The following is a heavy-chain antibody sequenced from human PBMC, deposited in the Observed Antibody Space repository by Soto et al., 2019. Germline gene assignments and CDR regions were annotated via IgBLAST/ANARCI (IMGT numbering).Heavy chain of an antibody. V-gene: IGHV4-34*01. Sequence: QVQLQQWGAGLLKPSETLSLTCAVYGGSFSGYYWSWIRQPPGKGLEWIGEINHSGSTHYNPSPKSGVTLSVDTSKCLFSWELTYVTAEDTAVHYCATHPWIRLWLRDIYYYFGMEVWGEGPTVAVSS. J-gene: IGHJ6*01. CDR2: INHSGST. CDR1: GGSFSGYY. CDR3: ATHPWIRLWLRDIYYYFGMEV. D-gene: IGHD5-18*01.